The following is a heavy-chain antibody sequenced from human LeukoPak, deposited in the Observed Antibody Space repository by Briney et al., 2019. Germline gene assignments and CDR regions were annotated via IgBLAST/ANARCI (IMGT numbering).Heavy chain of an antibody. J-gene: IGHJ4*02. CDR2: INPSGGST. D-gene: IGHD3-22*01. V-gene: IGHV1-46*01. CDR1: GYTFTSYY. Sequence: ASVKVSCKASGYTFTSYYMHWVRQAPGQGLEWMGIINPSGGSTSYAQKFQGRVTMTRDTSTSTVYMELSSLRSEDTAVYYCAADVAYYYDSSGQGVWGQGTLVAVSS. CDR3: AADVAYYYDSSGQGV.